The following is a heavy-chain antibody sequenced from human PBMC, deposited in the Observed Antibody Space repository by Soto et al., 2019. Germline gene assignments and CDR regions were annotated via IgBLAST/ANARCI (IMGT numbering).Heavy chain of an antibody. CDR3: ARPVWWLLSGHYYYYMDV. CDR2: ISAYNGNT. V-gene: IGHV1-18*01. D-gene: IGHD5-12*01. Sequence: ASVKVSCKASGYTFTSYGISLVRQAPRQGLEWMGWISAYNGNTNYAQKLQGRVTMTTDTSTSTAYMELRSLRSDDTAVYYCARPVWWLLSGHYYYYMDVWGKGTTVTVSS. J-gene: IGHJ6*03. CDR1: GYTFTSYG.